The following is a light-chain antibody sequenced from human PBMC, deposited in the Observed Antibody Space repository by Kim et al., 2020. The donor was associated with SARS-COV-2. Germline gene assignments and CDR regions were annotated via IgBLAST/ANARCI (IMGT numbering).Light chain of an antibody. V-gene: IGLV2-14*03. CDR3: SSYSSTSTRV. J-gene: IGLJ3*02. Sequence: QSALTQPASVSGPPGQSFTISCTGTSSDVGGYTSFSWYQQHPGKAPKLIIYDVSNRPSGVSNRFSGSKSGNTASLTISGLLGEDEADYYCSSYSSTSTRVFGGGTQLTVL. CDR1: SSDVGGYTS. CDR2: DVS.